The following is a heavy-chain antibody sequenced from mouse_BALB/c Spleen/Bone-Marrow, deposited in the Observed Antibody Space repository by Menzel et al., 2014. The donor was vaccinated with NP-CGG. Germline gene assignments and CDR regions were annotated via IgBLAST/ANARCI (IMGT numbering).Heavy chain of an antibody. CDR3: ARNGNFYAMDY. J-gene: IGHJ4*01. Sequence: QVQLQQSGPGLVAPSQSLSITCTISGFSLTSYGVHWVRQPPGKGLEWLVVIWSDGSTTYNSALKSRLSISKDNSKNQVFLKMNSLQTDDTAMYYCARNGNFYAMDYWGQGTSVTVSS. CDR1: GFSLTSYG. D-gene: IGHD2-1*01. CDR2: IWSDGST. V-gene: IGHV2-6-1*01.